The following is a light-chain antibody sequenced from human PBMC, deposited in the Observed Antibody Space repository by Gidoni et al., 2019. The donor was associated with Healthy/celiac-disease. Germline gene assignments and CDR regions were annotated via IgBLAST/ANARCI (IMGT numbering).Light chain of an antibody. CDR2: SNN. CDR1: SSNIGSNT. V-gene: IGLV1-44*01. CDR3: AAWDDSLNGPV. Sequence: QSVLTQPPSPSGTPGQRVLISCAGSSSNIGSNTVNWYQQPPGTAPKLLIYSNNQRPSGVPDRFSGSKSGTSASLAISGLKSEDEADYYCAAWDDSLNGPVFGGGTKLTVL. J-gene: IGLJ2*01.